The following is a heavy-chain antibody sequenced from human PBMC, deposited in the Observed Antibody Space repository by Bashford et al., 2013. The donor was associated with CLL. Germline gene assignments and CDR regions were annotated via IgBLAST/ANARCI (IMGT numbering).Heavy chain of an antibody. D-gene: IGHD3-22*01. CDR3: ARGPMIVVVINPGEPYYYYYYGMDV. J-gene: IGHJ6*02. Sequence: SETLSLTCAVYVGPSVVTTGAGSASPQEGAGVDWGNQSYGSTNYNPSLKSRVTISVDTSKNQFSLKLSSVTAADTAVYYCARGPMIVVVINPGEPYYYYYYGMDVWGQGTTVTVSS. CDR2: QSYGST. V-gene: IGHV4-34*01. CDR1: VGPSVVTT.